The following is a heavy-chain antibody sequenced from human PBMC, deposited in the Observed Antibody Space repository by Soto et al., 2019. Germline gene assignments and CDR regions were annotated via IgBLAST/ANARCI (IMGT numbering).Heavy chain of an antibody. J-gene: IGHJ4*02. V-gene: IGHV4-39*01. CDR2: IYYSGST. CDR1: GGSISSSSYY. D-gene: IGHD3-10*01. Sequence: SETLSLTCTVSGGSISSSSYYWGWIRQPPGKGLEWIGSIYYSGSTYYNPSLKSRVTISVDTSKNQFSLKLSSVTAAAPAVYYFGSFIPMVRGVITPPFPDYWGQGTLVTVSS. CDR3: GSFIPMVRGVITPPFPDY.